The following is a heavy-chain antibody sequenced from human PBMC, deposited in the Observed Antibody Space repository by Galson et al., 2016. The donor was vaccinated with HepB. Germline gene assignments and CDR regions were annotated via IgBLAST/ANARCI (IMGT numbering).Heavy chain of an antibody. Sequence: ETLSLTCTVSGASVSSSSCYWGWIRQPPGKGLEWLASVSYSGTTDYKPSLRSLLTISLDTSNNQFSLKLSSVTAADTAVYYCSRRDGGMGTTMLDYWGQGTLVTVSS. D-gene: IGHD1-26*01. V-gene: IGHV4-39*01. CDR2: VSYSGTT. CDR1: GASVSSSSCY. J-gene: IGHJ4*02. CDR3: SRRDGGMGTTMLDY.